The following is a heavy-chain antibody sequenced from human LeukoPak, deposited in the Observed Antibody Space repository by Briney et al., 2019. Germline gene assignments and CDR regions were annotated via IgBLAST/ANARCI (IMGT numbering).Heavy chain of an antibody. CDR2: IYYSGST. V-gene: IGHV4-59*08. CDR1: GGSISSYY. J-gene: IGHJ4*02. CDR3: ARHSLGSWGMI. D-gene: IGHD2-15*01. Sequence: SETLSLTCTVSGGSISSYYWSWIRQPPGKGLEWIGYIYYSGSTNYNTSLKSRVTISVDTSKNQFSLKLSSVTAADTAVYYCARHSLGSWGMIWGQGTLVTVSS.